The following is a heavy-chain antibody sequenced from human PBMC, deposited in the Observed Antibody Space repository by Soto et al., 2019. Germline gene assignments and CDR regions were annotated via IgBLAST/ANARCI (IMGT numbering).Heavy chain of an antibody. Sequence: EVQLLESGGGLVQPGGSLRLSCAASGFTFSSYSMSWVRQAPGKGLEWVSGFRTSGDGGTTYYADSVKGRFTISRDNSMNMLFLQMNSLRAEDTAIYYCAKKVNSGPGSQYFDYWGQGTLVTVSS. D-gene: IGHD3-10*01. CDR1: GFTFSSYS. CDR2: FRTSGDGGTT. CDR3: AKKVNSGPGSQYFDY. V-gene: IGHV3-23*01. J-gene: IGHJ4*02.